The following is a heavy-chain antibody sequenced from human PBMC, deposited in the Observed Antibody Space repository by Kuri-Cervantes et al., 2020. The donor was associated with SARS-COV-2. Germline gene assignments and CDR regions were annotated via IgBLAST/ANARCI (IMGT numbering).Heavy chain of an antibody. CDR1: GGSISSRSYY. D-gene: IGHD3-3*01. CDR3: ARVVYDFWSGTLNYYYYYGMDV. J-gene: IGHJ6*02. V-gene: IGHV4-39*07. Sequence: GSLRLSCTVSGGSISSRSYYWGWIRQPPGKGLEWIGSMLSYYNPSLKSRVTISVDTSKNQFSLKLSSVTAADTAVYYCARVVYDFWSGTLNYYYYYGMDVWGQGTTVTVSS. CDR2: MLS.